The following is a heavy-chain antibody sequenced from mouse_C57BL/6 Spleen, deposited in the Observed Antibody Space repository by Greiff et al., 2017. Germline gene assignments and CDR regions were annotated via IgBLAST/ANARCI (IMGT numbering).Heavy chain of an antibody. CDR1: GYSITSGYY. J-gene: IGHJ1*03. Sequence: EVKLMESGPGLVKPSQSLSLTCSVTGYSITSGYYWNWIRQFPGNKLEWMGYISYDGSNNYNPSLKNRISITRDTSKNQFFLKLNSVTTEDTATYYGAREGDYGGYFEVWGTGTTVTVSS. CDR2: ISYDGSN. D-gene: IGHD1-1*02. V-gene: IGHV3-6*01. CDR3: AREGDYGGYFEV.